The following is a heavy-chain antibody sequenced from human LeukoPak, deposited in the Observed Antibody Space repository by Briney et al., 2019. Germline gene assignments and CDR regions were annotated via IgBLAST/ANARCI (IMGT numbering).Heavy chain of an antibody. CDR2: ISSSSSTI. D-gene: IGHD3-3*01. Sequence: PVGSLRLSCAASGFTFSSYSMNWVRQAPGKGLEWVSYISSSSSTIYYADSVKGRFTISRDNAKNSLYLQMNSLRAEDTAVYYCARLYDFWSGYSPLPYWGQGTLVTVSS. J-gene: IGHJ4*02. CDR3: ARLYDFWSGYSPLPY. CDR1: GFTFSSYS. V-gene: IGHV3-48*01.